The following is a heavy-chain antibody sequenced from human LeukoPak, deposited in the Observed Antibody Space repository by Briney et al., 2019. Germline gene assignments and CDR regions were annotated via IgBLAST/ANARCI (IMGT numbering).Heavy chain of an antibody. J-gene: IGHJ5*02. V-gene: IGHV3-30*02. CDR3: AKWSGRGRYDWYDP. CDR2: IQNDGSSK. CDR1: GFTFNNYG. Sequence: GGSLRLSCAASGFTFNNYGMHWVRQAPGKGLEWVAFIQNDGSSKYYADSVKGRFTISRDNSKNTPHLQMNSLRIEDTAMCHCAKWSGRGRYDWYDPWGQGTRVTVSS. D-gene: IGHD6-19*01.